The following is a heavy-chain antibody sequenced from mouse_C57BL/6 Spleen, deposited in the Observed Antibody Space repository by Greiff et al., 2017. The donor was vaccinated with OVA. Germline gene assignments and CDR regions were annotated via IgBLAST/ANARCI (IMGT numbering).Heavy chain of an antibody. V-gene: IGHV1-76*01. D-gene: IGHD2-12*01. J-gene: IGHJ3*01. CDR3: ARSVTGFAY. CDR2: IYPGSGNT. CDR1: GYTFTDYY. Sequence: VQLQESGAELVRPGASVKLSCKASGYTFTDYYINWVKQRPGQGLEWIARIYPGSGNTYYNEKFKGKATLTAEKSSSTAYMQLSSLTSEDSAVYFCARSVTGFAYWGQGTLVTVSA.